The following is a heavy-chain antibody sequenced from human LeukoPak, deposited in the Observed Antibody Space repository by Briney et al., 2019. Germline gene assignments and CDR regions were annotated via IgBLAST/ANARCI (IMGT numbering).Heavy chain of an antibody. D-gene: IGHD3-3*01. CDR3: TRDRELGVGNWFDP. CDR2: ISSGRNYI. CDR1: GFLFSDYS. J-gene: IGHJ5*02. V-gene: IGHV3-21*01. Sequence: GGSVRLSCAASGFLFSDYSLNWVRQAPGKGLEWVGSISSGRNYIYYAHSVKGRFTISRDNANNALYLQISSLRAEDTAVYYCTRDRELGVGNWFDPWGQGTLVTVSS.